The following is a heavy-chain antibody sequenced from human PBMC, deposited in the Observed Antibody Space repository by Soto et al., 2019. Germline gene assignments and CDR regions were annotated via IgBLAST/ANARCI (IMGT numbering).Heavy chain of an antibody. CDR1: GGSISSSSYY. CDR3: ARQASSDNGYNYWGSDAFDI. D-gene: IGHD5-12*01. V-gene: IGHV4-39*01. J-gene: IGHJ3*02. CDR2: IYYSGST. Sequence: PSETLSLTCTVSGGSISSSSYYWGWIRQPPGKGLEWIGSIYYSGSTYYNPSLKSRVTISVDTSKNQFSLKLSSVTAADTAVYYCARQASSDNGYNYWGSDAFDIWGQGTMVTVS.